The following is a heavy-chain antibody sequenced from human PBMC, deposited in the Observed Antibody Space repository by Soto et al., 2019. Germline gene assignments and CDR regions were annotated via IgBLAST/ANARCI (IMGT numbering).Heavy chain of an antibody. CDR2: IYYSGST. D-gene: IGHD7-27*01. V-gene: IGHV4-59*01. CDR1: GGSISSYY. CDR3: ARRWGTYFDF. Sequence: QVQLQESGPGLVKPSETLSLTCTVSGGSISSYYWXWIRQPPGKGLEWIGYIYYSGSTDYDPSLKSRVTISVDTSKNQFSLKLSSVTAADTAVYYCARRWGTYFDFWGQGTLVTVSS. J-gene: IGHJ4*02.